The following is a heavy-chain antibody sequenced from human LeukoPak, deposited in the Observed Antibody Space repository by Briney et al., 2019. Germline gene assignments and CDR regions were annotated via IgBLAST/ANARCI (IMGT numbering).Heavy chain of an antibody. CDR1: GGSFSGYY. J-gene: IGHJ5*02. CDR2: INHSGST. CDR3: ARGRWYFDWLKAPNYNWFDP. V-gene: IGHV4-34*01. D-gene: IGHD3-9*01. Sequence: SETLSLTCAVYGGSFSGYYWSWIRQPPGKGLEWIGEINHSGSTNYNPSLKSRVTISVDTSKNQFSLKLSSVTAADTAVYYCARGRWYFDWLKAPNYNWFDPWGQGTLVTVSS.